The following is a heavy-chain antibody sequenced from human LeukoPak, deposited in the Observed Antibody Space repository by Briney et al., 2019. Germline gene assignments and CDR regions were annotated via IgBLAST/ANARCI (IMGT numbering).Heavy chain of an antibody. D-gene: IGHD3-10*01. J-gene: IGHJ4*02. CDR1: GFTFSSYT. CDR3: ASSIITTAPVYFDY. V-gene: IGHV3-30-3*01. CDR2: ISYDGSNK. Sequence: GGSLRLSCAASGFTFSSYTTHWVRQAPGKGLEWVAVISYDGSNKYYADSVKGRFTISRDNSKNTLFLQMNSLRVEDTAVYYCASSIITTAPVYFDYWGQGTLVTVS.